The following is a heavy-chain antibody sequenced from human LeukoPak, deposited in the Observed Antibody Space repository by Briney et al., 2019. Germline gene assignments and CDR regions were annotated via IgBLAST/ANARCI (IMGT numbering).Heavy chain of an antibody. CDR3: ARADRRGYYDILTGYYWVDY. CDR1: GFTFSSYS. CDR2: ISSSSSYI. Sequence: GGSLRLSCAASGFTFSSYSMNWVRQAPGKGLEWVSSISSSSSYIYYADSVKGRFTISRDNAKNSLYLQMNSLRAEDTAVYYCARADRRGYYDILTGYYWVDYWGQGTLVTVSS. V-gene: IGHV3-21*01. J-gene: IGHJ4*02. D-gene: IGHD3-9*01.